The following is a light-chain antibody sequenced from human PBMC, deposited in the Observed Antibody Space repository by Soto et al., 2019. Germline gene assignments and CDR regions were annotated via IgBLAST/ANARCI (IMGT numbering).Light chain of an antibody. Sequence: QSALTQPACVSGSPGQSITISCTGTSSDIGVYAFVSWYQQHPGRAPKLLISDVTNRPSGISNRFSGSKSVNTASLTTSGLQLEDEAYSYCSSYTTNTTRVFGGGTELTVL. J-gene: IGLJ3*02. CDR3: SSYTTNTTRV. CDR2: DVT. CDR1: SSDIGVYAF. V-gene: IGLV2-14*01.